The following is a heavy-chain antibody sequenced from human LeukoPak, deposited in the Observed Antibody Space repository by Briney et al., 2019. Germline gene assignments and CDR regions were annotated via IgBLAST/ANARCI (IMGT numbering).Heavy chain of an antibody. V-gene: IGHV3-21*01. Sequence: GGSLRLSCAASGCTFSSYSMNWVRQAPGKWLEWVSSISSSSSYIYYADSVKGRFTISRDNAKNSLYLQMNSLRAEDTAVFYCARDAPSAYSSLDYWGQGTLVTVSS. D-gene: IGHD3-22*01. CDR3: ARDAPSAYSSLDY. CDR1: GCTFSSYS. J-gene: IGHJ4*02. CDR2: ISSSSSYI.